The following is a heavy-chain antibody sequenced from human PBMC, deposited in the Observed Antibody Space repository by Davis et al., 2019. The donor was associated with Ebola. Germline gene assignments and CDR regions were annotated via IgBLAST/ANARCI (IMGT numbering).Heavy chain of an antibody. CDR2: IWYDGSNK. Sequence: GESLKISCAASGFTFSSYGMHWVRQAPGKGLEWVAVIWYDGSNKYYADSVKGRFTISRDNSKNTLYLQMNSLRAEDTAVYYCARDLVSGSGWGDHGMDVWGQGTTVTVSS. D-gene: IGHD6-19*01. V-gene: IGHV3-33*01. CDR3: ARDLVSGSGWGDHGMDV. CDR1: GFTFSSYG. J-gene: IGHJ6*02.